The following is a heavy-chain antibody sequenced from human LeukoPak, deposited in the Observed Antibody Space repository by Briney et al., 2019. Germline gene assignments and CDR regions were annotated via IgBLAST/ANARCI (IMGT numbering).Heavy chain of an antibody. CDR3: ARGASFYDSSGYYYYYMDV. J-gene: IGHJ6*03. Sequence: ASVKVSCKASGYTFTGYYMHWVRQAPGQGLEWMGWINPNSGGTNYAQKFQGRVTMTRDTSISTAYMELSRLRSDDTAVYYCARGASFYDSSGYYYYYMDVWGKGTTVTVSS. V-gene: IGHV1-2*02. D-gene: IGHD3-22*01. CDR1: GYTFTGYY. CDR2: INPNSGGT.